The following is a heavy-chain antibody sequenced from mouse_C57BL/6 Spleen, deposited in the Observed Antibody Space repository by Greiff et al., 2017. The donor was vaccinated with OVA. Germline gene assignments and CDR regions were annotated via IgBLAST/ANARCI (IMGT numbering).Heavy chain of an antibody. V-gene: IGHV1-39*01. Sequence: VQLQQPGPELVKPGASVKISCKASGYSFTDYNMNWVKQSNGKSLEWIGVINPNYGTTSYNQKFKGKATLTVDQSSSTAYMQLNSLTSEESAVYYCARSGNYGSSYAMDYWGQGTSVTVSS. J-gene: IGHJ4*01. D-gene: IGHD1-1*01. CDR3: ARSGNYGSSYAMDY. CDR1: GYSFTDYN. CDR2: INPNYGTT.